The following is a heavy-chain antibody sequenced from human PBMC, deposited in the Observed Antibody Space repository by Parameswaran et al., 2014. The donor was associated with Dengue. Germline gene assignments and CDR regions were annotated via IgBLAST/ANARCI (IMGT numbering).Heavy chain of an antibody. D-gene: IGHD6-19*01. V-gene: IGHV4-59*08. J-gene: IGHJ6*02. Sequence: GSLRLSCTVSGGSISSYYWSWIRQPPGKGLEWIGYIYYSGSTNYNPSLKSRVTISVDASKNQFSLKLSSVTAADTAVYYCARHIAVAGYYYYYGMDVWGQGTTVTVSS. CDR1: GGSISSYY. CDR2: IYYSGST. CDR3: ARHIAVAGYYYYYGMDV.